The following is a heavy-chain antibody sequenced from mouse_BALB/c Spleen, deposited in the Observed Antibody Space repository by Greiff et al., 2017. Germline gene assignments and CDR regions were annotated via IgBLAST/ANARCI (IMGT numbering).Heavy chain of an antibody. D-gene: IGHD2-4*01. J-gene: IGHJ3*01. CDR2: IDPENGDT. V-gene: IGHV14-4*02. CDR1: GFNIKDYY. CDR3: NALYDYGFAY. Sequence: VQLKQSGAELVRSGASVKLSCTASGFNIKDYYMHWVKQRPEQGLEWIGWIDPENGDTEYAPKFQGKATMTADTSSNTAYLQLSSLTSEDTAVYYCNALYDYGFAYWGQGTLVTVSA.